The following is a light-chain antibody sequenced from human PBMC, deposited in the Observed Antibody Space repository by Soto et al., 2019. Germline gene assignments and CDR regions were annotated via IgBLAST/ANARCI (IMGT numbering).Light chain of an antibody. CDR1: QDINNY. CDR3: QKYNSAPLT. V-gene: IGKV1-33*01. J-gene: IGKJ4*01. Sequence: IQMTQCPSSLSASLGDRVTITCQASQDINNYLNWYQQKSGKAPKLLIYDASDLETGVPSRFSGSGSGTDFTFTISSLQPEDVAAYYCQKYNSAPLTFGGGTKVDIK. CDR2: DAS.